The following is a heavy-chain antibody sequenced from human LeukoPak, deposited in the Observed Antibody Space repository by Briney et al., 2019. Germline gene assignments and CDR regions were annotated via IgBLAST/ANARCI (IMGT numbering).Heavy chain of an antibody. V-gene: IGHV3-9*01. J-gene: IGHJ4*02. CDR1: GFTFDDYA. Sequence: GGSLRLSCAASGFTFDDYAMHWVRQGPGKGLEWVSGISWNSGRIGYADSVKGRFIIPRDNAKNSLYLQMNSLRSEDTAFYYCAKATYSTSPGYYFDYWGQGTLVTVSS. CDR2: ISWNSGRI. CDR3: AKATYSTSPGYYFDY. D-gene: IGHD6-6*01.